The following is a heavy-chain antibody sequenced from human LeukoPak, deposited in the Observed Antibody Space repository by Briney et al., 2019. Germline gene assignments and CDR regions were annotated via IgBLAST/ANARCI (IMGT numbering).Heavy chain of an antibody. D-gene: IGHD5-12*01. V-gene: IGHV3-11*04. J-gene: IGHJ3*02. CDR3: ATNSGYDFEDAFDI. Sequence: PGGSLRLSCAASGFTFSDYYMSWIRQAPGKGLEWVSYISSSGSTIYYADSVKGRFTISRDNAKNSLYLQMNSLRAEDTAVYYCATNSGYDFEDAFDIWGQGTMVTVSS. CDR1: GFTFSDYY. CDR2: ISSSGSTI.